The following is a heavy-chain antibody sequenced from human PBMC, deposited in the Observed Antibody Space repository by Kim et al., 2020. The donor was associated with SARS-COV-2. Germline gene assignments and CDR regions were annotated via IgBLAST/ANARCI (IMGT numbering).Heavy chain of an antibody. J-gene: IGHJ4*02. CDR2: TRNKPNTYTP. CDR1: GFTFSDHY. CDR3: GSGTSMNY. V-gene: IGHV3-72*01. Sequence: GGSLRLSCAASGFTFSDHYMEWVRQAPGKGLEWVGRTRNKPNTYTPEYAASVRDRFTISRDDSKNSLYLQMNSLKTEDTAVYYCGSGTSMNYWGQGTLVTVSS.